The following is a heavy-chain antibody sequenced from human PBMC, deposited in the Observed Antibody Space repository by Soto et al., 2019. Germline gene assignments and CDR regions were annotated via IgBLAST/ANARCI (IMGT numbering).Heavy chain of an antibody. Sequence: ASVKVSCKTSGYTFTSYGISWVRQAPGQGLEWMGRISTYKSNTNYAQKNQGRITMTTDTSTSTAYMDLRSLRFDDTAVYYCATRSPAFDYWGQGTLVTVSS. V-gene: IGHV1-18*01. J-gene: IGHJ4*02. CDR1: GYTFTSYG. CDR2: ISTYKSNT. CDR3: ATRSPAFDY.